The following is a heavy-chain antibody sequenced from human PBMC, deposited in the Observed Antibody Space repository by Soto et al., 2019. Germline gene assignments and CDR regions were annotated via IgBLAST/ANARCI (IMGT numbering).Heavy chain of an antibody. V-gene: IGHV6-1*01. D-gene: IGHD1-26*01. Sequence: SQTLSLTCAISGDSVSSNSAAWNWIRQSPSRGLEWLGRAYYRSQWYYDSAVSVRSRITVIPDTSKNQFSLQLNSVTPEDTAVYYCINQMVGRRTYYGMVVWGKVIRFTV. J-gene: IGHJ6*04. CDR1: GDSVSSNSAA. CDR3: INQMVGRRTYYGMVV. CDR2: AYYRSQWYY.